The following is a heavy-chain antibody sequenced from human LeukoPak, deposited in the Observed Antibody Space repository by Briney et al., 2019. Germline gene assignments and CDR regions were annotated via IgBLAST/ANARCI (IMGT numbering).Heavy chain of an antibody. J-gene: IGHJ4*02. CDR1: GVSISSYY. CDR2: IYYSGST. CDR3: ASGDSSGYPLGY. D-gene: IGHD3-22*01. Sequence: PSETLSLSCAVSGVSISSYYWSWIRQPPGKGLEWIGYIYYSGSTNYNASLKSRVTISVDTSKNKLSLQLSTVTAADTAVYYCASGDSSGYPLGYWGQGTLVTVSS. V-gene: IGHV4-59*01.